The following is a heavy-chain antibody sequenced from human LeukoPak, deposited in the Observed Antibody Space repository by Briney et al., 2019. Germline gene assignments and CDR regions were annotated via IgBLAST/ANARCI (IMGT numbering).Heavy chain of an antibody. J-gene: IGHJ4*02. CDR1: GGSISSYY. Sequence: PSETLSLTCTVSGGSISSYYWSWIRQPAGKGLGWIGRIYTSGSTNYNPSLKSRVTMSVDTSKNQFSLKLSSVTAADTAVYYCARDSLYYYDSSARRYFDYWGQGTLVTVSS. CDR2: IYTSGST. V-gene: IGHV4-4*07. CDR3: ARDSLYYYDSSARRYFDY. D-gene: IGHD3-22*01.